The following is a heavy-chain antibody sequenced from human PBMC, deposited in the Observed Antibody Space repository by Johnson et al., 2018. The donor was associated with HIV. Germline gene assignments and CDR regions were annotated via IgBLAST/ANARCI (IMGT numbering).Heavy chain of an antibody. D-gene: IGHD4-17*01. V-gene: IGHV3-30*02. CDR3: ARDRGTVTTAQMAFYI. Sequence: QVQLVESGGGLVQPGGSLRLSCAASGFTFNSYGMDWVRQAPGKGLEWVAFIRYDGSSKYYADSVKGRFTVSRDKSKNSLYLQMNRLRAEYTALYYCARDRGTVTTAQMAFYIWGQGTMVTVSS. J-gene: IGHJ3*02. CDR2: IRYDGSSK. CDR1: GFTFNSYG.